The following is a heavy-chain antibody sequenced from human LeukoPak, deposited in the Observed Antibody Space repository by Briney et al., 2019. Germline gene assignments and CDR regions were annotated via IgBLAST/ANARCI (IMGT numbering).Heavy chain of an antibody. D-gene: IGHD5-24*01. CDR3: ARASTRMATAGLVDY. CDR1: GFTFSDYY. V-gene: IGHV3-11*05. CDR2: ISSSSSYT. Sequence: PGGSLRLSCEASGFTFSDYYMSWIRQAPGKGLEWVSYISSSSSYTNYADSVKGRFTISRDDPKNSLYLQMNSLRAEDTAVYYCARASTRMATAGLVDYWGQGTLVTVSS. J-gene: IGHJ4*02.